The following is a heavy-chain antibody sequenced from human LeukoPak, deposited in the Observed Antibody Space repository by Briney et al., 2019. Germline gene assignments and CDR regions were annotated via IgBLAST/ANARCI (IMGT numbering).Heavy chain of an antibody. CDR1: GFTFSSYA. J-gene: IGHJ4*02. D-gene: IGHD3-22*01. V-gene: IGHV3-23*01. CDR2: ISGNGGST. CDR3: AKVSATGPFWLYYGSSGPYGEYFDY. Sequence: GGSLRLSCAASGFTFSSYAMSWVRQAPGKGLEWVSAISGNGGSTYYADSVKGRFPISRDNSKNTLYLQMNSLRAEDTAVYYCAKVSATGPFWLYYGSSGPYGEYFDYWGQGTLVTVCS.